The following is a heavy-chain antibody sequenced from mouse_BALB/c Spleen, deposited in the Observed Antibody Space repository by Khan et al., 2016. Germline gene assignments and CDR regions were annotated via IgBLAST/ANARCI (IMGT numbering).Heavy chain of an antibody. CDR2: ITHSGET. Sequence: VQLQESGPGLVKPSQSLFLACSITGCPITSGYYWIWIRQSPGKPLEWMGYITHSGETFYNPSLQSPISITRETSKNQFFLQLNSVTTEDTAMYYCAGDSYGYWYFDVWGAGTTVTVSS. D-gene: IGHD2-10*02. V-gene: IGHV12-3*02. CDR1: GCPITSGYY. CDR3: AGDSYGYWYFDV. J-gene: IGHJ1*01.